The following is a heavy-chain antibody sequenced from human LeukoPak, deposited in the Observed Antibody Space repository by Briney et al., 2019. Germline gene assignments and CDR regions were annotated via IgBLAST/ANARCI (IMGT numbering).Heavy chain of an antibody. Sequence: GGALRLSCAASGFTLRSYNMTRVRPAPGKGVEWLSYISSSGSTIYYADSVKGRFTISRDNAKNSLYLQMNSLRAEDTAVYYCARDEYYDSSGYTSWGQGTLVTVSS. J-gene: IGHJ4*02. CDR1: GFTLRSYN. V-gene: IGHV3-48*01. CDR2: ISSSGSTI. D-gene: IGHD3-22*01. CDR3: ARDEYYDSSGYTS.